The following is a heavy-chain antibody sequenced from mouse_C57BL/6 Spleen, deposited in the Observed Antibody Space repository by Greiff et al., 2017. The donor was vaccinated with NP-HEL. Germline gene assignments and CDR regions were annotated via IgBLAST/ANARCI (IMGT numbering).Heavy chain of an antibody. J-gene: IGHJ4*01. V-gene: IGHV5-17*01. CDR2: ISSGSSTI. CDR3: ARPIYYDYDEGYAMDY. CDR1: GFTFSDYG. D-gene: IGHD2-4*01. Sequence: EVKLVESGGGLVKPGGSLKLSCAASGFTFSDYGMHWVRQAPEKGLEWVAYISSGSSTIYYADTVKGRFTISRDNAKNTLFLQMTSLRSEDTAMYYCARPIYYDYDEGYAMDYWGQGTSVTVSS.